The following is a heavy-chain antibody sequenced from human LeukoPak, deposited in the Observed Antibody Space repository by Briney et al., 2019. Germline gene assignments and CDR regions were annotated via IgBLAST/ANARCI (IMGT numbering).Heavy chain of an antibody. V-gene: IGHV3-30*03. Sequence: GRSLRLSCAASGFTFSGYGMHWVRQAPGKGLEWVAVISYDGSNKYYADSVKGRFTISRDNSKNTLYLQMNSLRAEDTAVYYCARENPSGRAGLRGPYYFDYWGQGTLVTVSS. D-gene: IGHD3-10*01. J-gene: IGHJ4*02. CDR1: GFTFSGYG. CDR3: ARENPSGRAGLRGPYYFDY. CDR2: ISYDGSNK.